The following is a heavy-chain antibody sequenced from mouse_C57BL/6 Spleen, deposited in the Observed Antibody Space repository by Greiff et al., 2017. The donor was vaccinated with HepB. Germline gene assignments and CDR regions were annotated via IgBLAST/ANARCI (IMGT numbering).Heavy chain of an antibody. D-gene: IGHD3-2*02. CDR1: GFTFSDYG. V-gene: IGHV5-17*01. CDR3: ARGQLRLNYFDY. J-gene: IGHJ2*01. CDR2: ISSGSSTI. Sequence: DVMLVESGGGLVKPGGSLKLSCAASGFTFSDYGMHWVRQAPEKGLEWVAYISSGSSTIYYADTVKGRFTISRDNAKNTLFLQMTSLRSEDTAMYYCARGQLRLNYFDYWGQGTTLTVSS.